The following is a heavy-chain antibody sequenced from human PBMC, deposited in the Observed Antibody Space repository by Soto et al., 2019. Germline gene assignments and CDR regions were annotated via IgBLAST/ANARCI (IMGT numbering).Heavy chain of an antibody. V-gene: IGHV4-39*01. Sequence: SETRSLPCTVSGGSISSSSYYWAWIRQPPGKGLEWIGSIYYSGRTYYNPSLKSRVTISVDTSKNQFSLKLSSVTAADTAVYYCARHHEYSSPLFDYWGQRTLVTVSS. D-gene: IGHD6-6*01. J-gene: IGHJ4*02. CDR1: GGSISSSSYY. CDR2: IYYSGRT. CDR3: ARHHEYSSPLFDY.